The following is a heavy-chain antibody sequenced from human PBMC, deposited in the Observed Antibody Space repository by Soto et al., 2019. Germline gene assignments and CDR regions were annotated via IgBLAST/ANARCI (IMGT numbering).Heavy chain of an antibody. V-gene: IGHV4-34*01. D-gene: IGHD3-16*01. CDR2: INDSGNT. J-gene: IGHJ4*02. Sequence: LSLTCAVSGGSFGGYFWSWIRQSPAKGLEWIGEINDSGNTYYNPSFKSRLTISVDTSTSQISLRLTSVTAADSAVYYCQGGDFWGQGTRVTVSS. CDR3: QGGDF. CDR1: GGSFGGYF.